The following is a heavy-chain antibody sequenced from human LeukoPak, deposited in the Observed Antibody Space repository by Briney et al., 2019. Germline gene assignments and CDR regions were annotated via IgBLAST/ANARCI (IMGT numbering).Heavy chain of an antibody. Sequence: GGSLRLSCAASGFSFRTYGMHWVRQAPGKGLEWVAVMWFDGSNKNYVDSVKGRFTISRDISKNTVFLQMNSLRGEDTAVYYCARRPGIAAAGIDYWGQGTLVTVSS. D-gene: IGHD6-13*01. CDR2: MWFDGSNK. CDR3: ARRPGIAAAGIDY. CDR1: GFSFRTYG. V-gene: IGHV3-33*01. J-gene: IGHJ4*02.